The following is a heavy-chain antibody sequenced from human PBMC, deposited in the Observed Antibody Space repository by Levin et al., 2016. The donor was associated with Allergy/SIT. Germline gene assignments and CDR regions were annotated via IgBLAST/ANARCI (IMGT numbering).Heavy chain of an antibody. V-gene: IGHV1-18*01. CDR2: INAYNGNT. Sequence: ASVKVSCKASGDTLSTYGITWVRQAPGQGLEWMGWINAYNGNTNYARKIQGRVTMTTDTSTNTAYMELRSLTSNDTAVYYCARDSANLRPHADWGQGTLVIVSS. CDR3: ARDSANLRPHAD. J-gene: IGHJ4*02. CDR1: GDTLSTYG.